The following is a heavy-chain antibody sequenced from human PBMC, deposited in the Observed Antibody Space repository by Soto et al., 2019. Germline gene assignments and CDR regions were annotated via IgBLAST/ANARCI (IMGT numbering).Heavy chain of an antibody. CDR1: GGTFSSYT. D-gene: IGHD3-9*01. J-gene: IGHJ4*02. CDR3: ASTGSARLDILTGYYPGVV. V-gene: IGHV1-69*02. CDR2: IIPSLGIA. Sequence: QVQLVQSGAEVKKPGSSVKVSCKASGGTFSSYTISWVRQAPGQGLEWMGRIIPSLGIANYAQKFRGRVTITAAKSTSTAYMERSSLRSEDTAEYYCASTGSARLDILTGYYPGVVWGQGTLVTVSS.